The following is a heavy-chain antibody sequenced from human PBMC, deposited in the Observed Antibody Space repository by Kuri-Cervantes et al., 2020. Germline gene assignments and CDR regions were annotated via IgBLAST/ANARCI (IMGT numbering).Heavy chain of an antibody. J-gene: IGHJ6*03. CDR1: GFTFSSYE. Sequence: GGSLRLSCAASGFTFSSYEMNWVRQAPGKGLEWVSHISSSGSTIFYADSVKGRFTISRDNSKNSLYLQIGSLRAEDTAVYYCAKDTRLGYCSGGACYNYNYMDVWGKGTTVTVSS. D-gene: IGHD2-15*01. CDR2: ISSSGSTI. CDR3: AKDTRLGYCSGGACYNYNYMDV. V-gene: IGHV3-48*03.